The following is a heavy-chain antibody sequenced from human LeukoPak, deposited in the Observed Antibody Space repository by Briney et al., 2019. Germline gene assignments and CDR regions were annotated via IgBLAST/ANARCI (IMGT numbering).Heavy chain of an antibody. D-gene: IGHD4-17*01. V-gene: IGHV4-31*03. CDR2: IHNTGRT. CDR3: ARKNDYGDSYYMDV. J-gene: IGHJ6*03. Sequence: SQTLSLTCTVSGGSISSGSNYWGPIRQQPGKGRERNGYIHNTGRTDYNPSLKSRVIISVDTSKNRFSLRLSSVTAADTALYYCARKNDYGDSYYMDVWGKGTTVTVSS. CDR1: GGSISSGSNY.